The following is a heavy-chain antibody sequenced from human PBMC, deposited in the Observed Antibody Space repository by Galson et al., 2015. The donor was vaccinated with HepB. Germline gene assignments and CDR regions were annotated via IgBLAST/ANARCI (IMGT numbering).Heavy chain of an antibody. Sequence: SVKVSCKASGYTFTSYAMHWVRQAPGQRLEWMGWINAGNGNTKYSQKFQGRVTITRDTSASTAYMELSSLRSEDTAVYYCAVNWNQYYYYGMDVWGQGTTVTVSS. D-gene: IGHD1-1*01. CDR2: INAGNGNT. CDR3: AVNWNQYYYYGMDV. V-gene: IGHV1-3*01. CDR1: GYTFTSYA. J-gene: IGHJ6*02.